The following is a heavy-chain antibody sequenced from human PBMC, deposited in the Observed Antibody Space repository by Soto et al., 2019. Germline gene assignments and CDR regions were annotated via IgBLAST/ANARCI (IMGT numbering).Heavy chain of an antibody. V-gene: IGHV3-23*01. CDR1: GFTFSSYS. CDR3: AKRDSGSGWSPPLINY. J-gene: IGHJ4*02. CDR2: VGGGGDNT. D-gene: IGHD3-10*01. Sequence: EVQLLESGGGLVQPGGSLRLSCAASGFTFSSYSMNWVRQAPGKGLAWVASVGGGGDNTFYADSVKGRFTISRDDSQNRLYLQMNSLRAEDTAVYFCAKRDSGSGWSPPLINYWGQGTLVTVSS.